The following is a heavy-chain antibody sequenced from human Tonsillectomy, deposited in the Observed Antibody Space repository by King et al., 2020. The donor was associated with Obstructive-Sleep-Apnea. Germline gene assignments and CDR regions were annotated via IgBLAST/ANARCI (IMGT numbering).Heavy chain of an antibody. J-gene: IGHJ4*02. D-gene: IGHD6-19*01. Sequence: VQLVESGGGVVQPGRSLRLSCAASGFTFTNYGMHWVRQAPGKGLEWVAVISFDGDNKFYTDPVQGRVNISRDKSKNTLYLQMNSLRVGGTDMYFCAKYENSGASDWYPLDYWGQGILAAVSS. CDR2: ISFDGDNK. V-gene: IGHV3-30*18. CDR1: GFTFTNYG. CDR3: AKYENSGASDWYPLDY.